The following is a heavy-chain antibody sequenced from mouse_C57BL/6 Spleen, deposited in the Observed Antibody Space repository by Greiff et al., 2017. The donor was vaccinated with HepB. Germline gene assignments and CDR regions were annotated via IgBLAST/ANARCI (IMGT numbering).Heavy chain of an antibody. J-gene: IGHJ4*01. CDR3: ARRGGDYAMDY. V-gene: IGHV1-64*01. CDR2: IHPNSGST. Sequence: QVQLQQSGAELVKPGASVKLSCKASGYTFTSYWMHWVKQRPGQGLEWIGMIHPNSGSTNYNEKFKSKATLTVDKSSSTAYMQLSSLTSEDSAVYYCARRGGDYAMDYWGQGTSVTVSS. CDR1: GYTFTSYW.